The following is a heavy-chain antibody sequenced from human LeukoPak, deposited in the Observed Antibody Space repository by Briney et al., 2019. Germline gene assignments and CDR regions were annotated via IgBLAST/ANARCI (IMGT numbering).Heavy chain of an antibody. CDR2: IYTSGST. Sequence: PSETLSLTCTVSGGSISSGSYYWSWIRQPAGKGLEWIGRIYTSGSTNYNPSLKSRFTISVDTSKNPFSLKLNSVTAADTAVYYCARVRYNWNRDFDYWGQGTLVTVSS. D-gene: IGHD1-20*01. V-gene: IGHV4-61*02. J-gene: IGHJ4*02. CDR1: GGSISSGSYY. CDR3: ARVRYNWNRDFDY.